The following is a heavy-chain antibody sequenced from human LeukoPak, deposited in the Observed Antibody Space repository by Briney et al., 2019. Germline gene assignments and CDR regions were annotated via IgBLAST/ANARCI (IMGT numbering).Heavy chain of an antibody. Sequence: SETLSLTCGVYGGSFSGYYWSWIRQPPGKGLEWIGEINHSGSTNYNPSLKSRVTISVDTSKNQFSLRLSSVTAADTAVYYCARKFRSSVRPRTYDSSGYYYEKLPHFYYYYYMDVWGKGTTVTISS. J-gene: IGHJ6*03. V-gene: IGHV4-34*01. CDR2: INHSGST. CDR1: GGSFSGYY. CDR3: ARKFRSSVRPRTYDSSGYYYEKLPHFYYYYYMDV. D-gene: IGHD3-22*01.